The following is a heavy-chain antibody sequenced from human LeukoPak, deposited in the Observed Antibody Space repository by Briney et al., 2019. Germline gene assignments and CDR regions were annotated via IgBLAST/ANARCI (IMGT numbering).Heavy chain of an antibody. V-gene: IGHV3-21*01. CDR2: ISSSSSYI. CDR3: ATPSSTSCCYFDY. CDR1: GFTFSSYS. Sequence: PGGSLRHSCAASGFTFSSYSMNWVRQAPGKGLEWVSSISSSSSYIYYADSVKGRFTISRDNAKNSLYLQMNSLRAEDTAVYYCATPSSTSCCYFDYWGQGALVTVSS. D-gene: IGHD2-2*01. J-gene: IGHJ4*02.